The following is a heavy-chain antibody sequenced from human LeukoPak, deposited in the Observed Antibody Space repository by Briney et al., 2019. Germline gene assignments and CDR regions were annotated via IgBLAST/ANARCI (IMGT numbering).Heavy chain of an antibody. CDR1: GFTYSSYW. CDR3: ARSFDSYGYGDFDY. Sequence: GGSLRLSCAASGFTYSSYWKHWVRQAPAKGLVWVSRINSDGSSTSYADSVKGRFTISRDNAKNTLYLQMNSLRAEDTAVYYCARSFDSYGYGDFDYWGQGTLVTVSS. CDR2: INSDGSST. D-gene: IGHD5-18*01. V-gene: IGHV3-74*01. J-gene: IGHJ4*02.